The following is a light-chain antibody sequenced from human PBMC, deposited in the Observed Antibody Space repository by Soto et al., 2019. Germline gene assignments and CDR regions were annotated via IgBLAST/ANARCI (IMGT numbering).Light chain of an antibody. CDR1: SSDVGAYNY. Sequence: QSVLTQPASVSGSPGQTITISCTGTSSDVGAYNYVSWYQQHPGKAPKLMIYELSNRPSGVSDRFSGSKSGNTASLTISGLQAADEADYYCSSKRTTASLVFGTGTKVTVL. J-gene: IGLJ1*01. V-gene: IGLV2-14*01. CDR3: SSKRTTASLV. CDR2: ELS.